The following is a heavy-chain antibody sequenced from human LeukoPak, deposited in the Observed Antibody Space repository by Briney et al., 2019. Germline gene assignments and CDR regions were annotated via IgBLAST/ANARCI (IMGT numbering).Heavy chain of an antibody. J-gene: IGHJ4*02. CDR1: GYSFTSYW. CDR2: IWPDDSDK. Sequence: GESLKISCKGSGYSFTSYWIGWVRQVPGKGLEWMGIIWPDDSDKRYSPSFQGQVAISADKSISTAYLQWSSLKASDTAMYYCARQGKDGYRVVDYWGQGTLVTVSS. CDR3: ARQGKDGYRVVDY. D-gene: IGHD5-24*01. V-gene: IGHV5-51*01.